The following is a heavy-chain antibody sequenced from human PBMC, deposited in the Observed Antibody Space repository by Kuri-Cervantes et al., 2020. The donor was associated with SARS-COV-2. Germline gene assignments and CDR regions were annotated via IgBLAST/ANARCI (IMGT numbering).Heavy chain of an antibody. D-gene: IGHD4-17*01. J-gene: IGHJ6*02. CDR1: GYTFTTYG. CDR3: AGGFDYGDYPYYYGMDV. CDR2: ISTYNANA. V-gene: IGHV1-18*04. Sequence: ASVKVSCKASGYTFTTYGITWVRQAPGQGLEWMGWISTYNANADYAQKLQGRVTMTTDTSTSIAYMELRSLRSDDTAIYYCAGGFDYGDYPYYYGMDVWAKGPRSPSP.